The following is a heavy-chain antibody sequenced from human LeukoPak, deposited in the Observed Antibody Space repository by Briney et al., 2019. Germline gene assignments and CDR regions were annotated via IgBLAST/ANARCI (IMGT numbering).Heavy chain of an antibody. J-gene: IGHJ4*02. CDR1: GFTFSDYY. Sequence: GGSLRLSCAASGFTFSDYYMSWIRQAPGKGLAWVSYISSSGSTIYYADSVKGRFTISRDNAKNSLYLRMNSLRAEDTAVYYCARGDGYCSGGSCYGPSVYWGQGTLVTVSS. D-gene: IGHD2-15*01. CDR2: ISSSGSTI. CDR3: ARGDGYCSGGSCYGPSVY. V-gene: IGHV3-11*04.